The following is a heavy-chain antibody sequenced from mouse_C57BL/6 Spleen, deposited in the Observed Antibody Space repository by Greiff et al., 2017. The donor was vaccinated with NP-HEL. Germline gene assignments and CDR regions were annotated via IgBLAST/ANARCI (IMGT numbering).Heavy chain of an antibody. CDR1: GFTFSDYY. CDR3: AREGSNPYYFDY. CDR2: INYDGSST. V-gene: IGHV5-16*01. Sequence: EVKLVESEGGLVQPGSSMKLSCTASGFTFSDYYMAWVRQVPEKGLEWVANINYDGSSTYYLDSLKSRFIISRDNAKNILYLQMSSLKSEDTATYYCAREGSNPYYFDYWGQGTTLTVSS. J-gene: IGHJ2*01. D-gene: IGHD2-5*01.